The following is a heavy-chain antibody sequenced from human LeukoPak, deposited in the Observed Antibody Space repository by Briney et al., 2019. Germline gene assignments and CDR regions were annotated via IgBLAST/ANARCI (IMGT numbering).Heavy chain of an antibody. J-gene: IGHJ1*01. CDR2: IKQDGSET. D-gene: IGHD3-3*01. Sequence: GGSLRLSCAASEFTFSTYWMTWVRQAPGKGLDWVGNIKQDGSETYYADSLKGRFTISRDNAKSALYLQMNSLRAEDTAVYYCARDAAYDFRNPYRYFQHWGQGTLVTVSS. V-gene: IGHV3-7*01. CDR3: ARDAAYDFRNPYRYFQH. CDR1: EFTFSTYW.